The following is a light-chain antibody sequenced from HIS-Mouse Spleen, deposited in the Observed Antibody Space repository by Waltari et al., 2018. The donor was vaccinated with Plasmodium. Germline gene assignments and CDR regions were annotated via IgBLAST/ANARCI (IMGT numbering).Light chain of an antibody. V-gene: IGLV3-10*01. J-gene: IGLJ3*02. Sequence: SYELTQPPSVSVSPGQTARITCSGDALPKKYAYWYQQKSGQAPVLVIYEDSNRPSWIPERFSGSSSGTMATLTISGAQVEDEADYYCYSTDSSGNHRVFGGGTKLTVL. CDR1: ALPKKY. CDR2: EDS. CDR3: YSTDSSGNHRV.